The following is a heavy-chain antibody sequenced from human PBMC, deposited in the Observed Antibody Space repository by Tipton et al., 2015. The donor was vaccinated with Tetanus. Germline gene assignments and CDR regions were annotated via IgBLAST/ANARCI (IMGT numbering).Heavy chain of an antibody. V-gene: IGHV4-31*03. Sequence: GLVKPSQTLSLTRTVSGGSISSGGYYWSWIRQHPRKGLEWIGDIYNSGSTYYNPSLKSRVTISVDTSKNQFSLKLNSVTAADTAVYFCARDQARGARGWNYFDYWGQGTQVTVSS. CDR1: GGSISSGGYY. CDR3: ARDQARGARGWNYFDY. J-gene: IGHJ4*02. D-gene: IGHD1-26*01. CDR2: IYNSGST.